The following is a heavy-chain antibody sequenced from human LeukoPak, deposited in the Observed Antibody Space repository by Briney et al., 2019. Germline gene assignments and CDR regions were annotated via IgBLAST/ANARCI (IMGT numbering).Heavy chain of an antibody. V-gene: IGHV1-2*02. CDR1: GYTFSDYY. CDR3: ARVEYSSGWSPFDY. J-gene: IGHJ4*02. D-gene: IGHD6-19*01. CDR2: INPNSGGT. Sequence: ASVKVSCKASGYTFSDYYIHWLRQAPGQGLEWVGWINPNSGGTNYAQKFQGRVTMTRDTSISTAYMELSRLRSDDTAVYYCARVEYSSGWSPFDYWGQGTLVTVSS.